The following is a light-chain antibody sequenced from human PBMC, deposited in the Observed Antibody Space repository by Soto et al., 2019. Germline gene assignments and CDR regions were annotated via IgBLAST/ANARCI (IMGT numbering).Light chain of an antibody. CDR1: RSDVGGYNY. Sequence: QSALTQPASVSGSPGQSITISCTGSRSDVGGYNYVSWYQQYPGKAPKLMIYEVANRPSGVSTRFSGSKSGNTASLTISGLQAEDEADYYCATWDDSLSVVVFGGGTQLTVL. CDR3: ATWDDSLSVVV. J-gene: IGLJ2*01. CDR2: EVA. V-gene: IGLV2-14*01.